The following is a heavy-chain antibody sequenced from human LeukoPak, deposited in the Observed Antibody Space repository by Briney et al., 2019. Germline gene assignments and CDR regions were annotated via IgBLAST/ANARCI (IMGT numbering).Heavy chain of an antibody. CDR1: GFTFSSYA. J-gene: IGHJ6*03. CDR2: ISSNGGST. Sequence: PGGSLRLSCAASGFTFSSYAMHWVRQAPGKGLEYVSAISSNGGSTYYANSVKGRFTISRDNSKNTLYLQMGSLRAEDMAVYYCARAPLRRYMDVWGKGTTVTISS. V-gene: IGHV3-64*01. CDR3: ARAPLRRYMDV.